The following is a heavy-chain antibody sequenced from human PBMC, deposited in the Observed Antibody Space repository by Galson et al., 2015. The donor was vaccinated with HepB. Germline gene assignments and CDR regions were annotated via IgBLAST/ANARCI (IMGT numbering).Heavy chain of an antibody. V-gene: IGHV3-53*01. CDR1: GFTVSSNY. CDR3: AREYYYGSGGN. Sequence: SLRLSCAASGFTVSSNYMSWVRQAPGKGLEWVSVIYSGGSTYYADSVKGRFTISRDNSKNTLYLQMNSLRAEDTAVYYCAREYYYGSGGNWGQGTLVTVSS. D-gene: IGHD3-10*01. CDR2: IYSGGST. J-gene: IGHJ4*02.